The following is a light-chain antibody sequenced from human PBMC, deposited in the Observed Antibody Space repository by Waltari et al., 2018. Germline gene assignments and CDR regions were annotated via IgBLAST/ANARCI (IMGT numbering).Light chain of an antibody. Sequence: QLVLTQSPSASASLGASVKPTCTLNSGLSSYAIAWHQQQPEKGSRFLMRLNSAASSSKGKRNPDRFSGSSYGAERYLTISSLQSEDEADYHCQTCGSDIWVFGGGTKLTVL. CDR1: SGLSSYA. J-gene: IGLJ3*02. CDR2: LNSAASS. CDR3: QTCGSDIWV. V-gene: IGLV4-69*01.